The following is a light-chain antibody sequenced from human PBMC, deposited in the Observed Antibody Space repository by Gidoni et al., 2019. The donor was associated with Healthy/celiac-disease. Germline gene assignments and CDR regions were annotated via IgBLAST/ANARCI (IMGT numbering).Light chain of an antibody. CDR1: ASMAIY. CDR2: TAS. Sequence: IHLTQSPSSLSASIADRVTITCRASASMAIYINLYQQLPGQAPSLLIDTASNLERGVPSRCSGSGSGEEFTITITDLQAEDFATYYCQQTYSMPWTFGQGTYV. J-gene: IGKJ1*01. V-gene: IGKV1-39*01. CDR3: QQTYSMPWT.